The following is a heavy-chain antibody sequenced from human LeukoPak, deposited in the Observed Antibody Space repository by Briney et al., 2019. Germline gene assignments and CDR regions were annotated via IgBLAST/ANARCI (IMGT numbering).Heavy chain of an antibody. CDR2: TYYRSKWYN. J-gene: IGHJ5*02. D-gene: IGHD1-1*01. CDR1: GDSISSNSAA. V-gene: IGHV6-1*01. CDR3: ARGNWKVEP. Sequence: SQTLSLTCTISGDSISSNSAASDSIRQSPSRGLEWLGRTYYRSKWYNDYAVSVKSRITINPDTSKNQFSLQLNSVTPEDTAVNYCARGNWKVEPWGQGTLVTVSS.